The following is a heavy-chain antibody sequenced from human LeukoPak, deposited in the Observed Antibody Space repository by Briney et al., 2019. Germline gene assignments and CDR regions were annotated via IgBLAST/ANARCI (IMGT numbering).Heavy chain of an antibody. CDR2: ISWNSGSI. J-gene: IGHJ6*03. V-gene: IGHV3-9*01. D-gene: IGHD6-6*01. Sequence: GRSLRLSCAASGFTFDDYAMHWVRQAPGKGLEWVSGISWNSGSIGYADSVKGRFTISRDNAKNSLYLQMNSLRAEDTALYYCAKDAYQLAEYYYYMDVWGKGTTVTVSS. CDR3: AKDAYQLAEYYYYMDV. CDR1: GFTFDDYA.